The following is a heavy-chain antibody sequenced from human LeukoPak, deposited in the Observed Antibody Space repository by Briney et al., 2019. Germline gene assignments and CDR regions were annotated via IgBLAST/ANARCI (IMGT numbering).Heavy chain of an antibody. Sequence: SGGSLRLSCAASGFTFSSYAMSWVRQAPGKGLEWVSAISGSGGSTYYADSVKGRFTTSRDNSKNTLYLQMNSLRAEDTAVYYCAKEAMIWFGLNWFDPWGQGTLVTVSS. CDR3: AKEAMIWFGLNWFDP. CDR1: GFTFSSYA. D-gene: IGHD3-10*01. CDR2: ISGSGGST. J-gene: IGHJ5*02. V-gene: IGHV3-23*01.